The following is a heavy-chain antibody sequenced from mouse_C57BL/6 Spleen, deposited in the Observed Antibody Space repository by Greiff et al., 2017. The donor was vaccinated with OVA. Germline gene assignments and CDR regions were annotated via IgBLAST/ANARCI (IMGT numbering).Heavy chain of an antibody. Sequence: EVKLMESGGGLVKPGGSLKLSCAASGFTFSDYGMHWVRQAPEKGLEWVAYISSGSSTIYYADTVKGRFTISRDNAKNTLFLQMTSLRSEDTAMYYCARREITTRYFDVWGTGTTVTVSS. V-gene: IGHV5-17*01. D-gene: IGHD2-4*01. CDR2: ISSGSSTI. J-gene: IGHJ1*03. CDR1: GFTFSDYG. CDR3: ARREITTRYFDV.